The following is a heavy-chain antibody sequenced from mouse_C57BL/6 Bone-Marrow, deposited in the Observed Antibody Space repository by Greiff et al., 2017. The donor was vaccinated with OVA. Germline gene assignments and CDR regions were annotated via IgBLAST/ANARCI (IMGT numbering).Heavy chain of an antibody. D-gene: IGHD1-1*01. J-gene: IGHJ3*01. V-gene: IGHV5-4*03. CDR3: ARVYGRAWFAY. CDR2: ISDGGSYT. Sequence: EVNVVESGGGLVKPGGSLKLSCAASGFTFSSYAMSWVRQTPEKRLEWVATISDGGSYTYYPDNVKGRFTISRDNAKNNLYLQMSHLKSEDTAMYYCARVYGRAWFAYWGQGTLVTVSA. CDR1: GFTFSSYA.